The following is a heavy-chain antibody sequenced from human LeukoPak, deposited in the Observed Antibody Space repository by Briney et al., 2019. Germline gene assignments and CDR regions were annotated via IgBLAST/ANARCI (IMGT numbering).Heavy chain of an antibody. CDR1: GFTFSTYS. Sequence: PGGSLRLSCAASGFTFSTYSMNWVRQAPGKGLEWIGSIYYSGNTYYNPSLKSRVTISVDTSKNQFSLMLPSVTAADTAVYYCARGTGSYLVFASWGQGTLVSVSS. J-gene: IGHJ4*02. D-gene: IGHD1-26*01. CDR3: ARGTGSYLVFAS. CDR2: IYYSGNT. V-gene: IGHV4-59*05.